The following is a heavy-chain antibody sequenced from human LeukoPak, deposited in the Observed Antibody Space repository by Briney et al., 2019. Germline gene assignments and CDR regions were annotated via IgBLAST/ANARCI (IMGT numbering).Heavy chain of an antibody. CDR1: GGSISSSSYY. Sequence: SETLSLTCTVSGGSISSSSYYWGWIRQPAGKGLEWIGRIYTSGSTNYNPSLKSRVTMSVDTSKNQFSLKLSSVTAADTAVYYCARGSPSDGSGSNGFDYWGQGTLVTVSS. V-gene: IGHV4-61*02. J-gene: IGHJ4*02. CDR2: IYTSGST. CDR3: ARGSPSDGSGSNGFDY. D-gene: IGHD3-10*01.